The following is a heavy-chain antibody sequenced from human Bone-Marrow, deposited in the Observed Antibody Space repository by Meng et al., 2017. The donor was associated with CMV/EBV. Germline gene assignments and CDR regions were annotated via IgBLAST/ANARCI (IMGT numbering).Heavy chain of an antibody. D-gene: IGHD2-15*01. Sequence: SVKVSCKASGGTFSSYAISRVRQAPGRGLEWMGGIIPILGIANYAQKFQGRVTITADKSTSTAYMEQSSLRSEDTAVYYCAGGYCSGGSCYTHNRNYYYGMDVWGQGTTVTVSS. J-gene: IGHJ6*02. CDR3: AGGYCSGGSCYTHNRNYYYGMDV. CDR2: IIPILGIA. CDR1: GGTFSSYA. V-gene: IGHV1-69*10.